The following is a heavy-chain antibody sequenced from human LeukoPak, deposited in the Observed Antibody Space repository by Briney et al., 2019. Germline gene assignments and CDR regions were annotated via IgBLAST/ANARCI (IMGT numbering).Heavy chain of an antibody. CDR2: INHSGST. CDR3: ARGRGVVVPAAIRGANWFDP. V-gene: IGHV4-34*01. Sequence: SETLSLTCAVYGGSFGGYYWSWIRQPPGKGLEWIGEINHSGSTNYNPSLKSRVTISVDTSKNQFSLKLSSVAAADTAVYYCARGRGVVVPAAIRGANWFDPWGQGTLVTVSS. D-gene: IGHD2-2*01. CDR1: GGSFGGYY. J-gene: IGHJ5*02.